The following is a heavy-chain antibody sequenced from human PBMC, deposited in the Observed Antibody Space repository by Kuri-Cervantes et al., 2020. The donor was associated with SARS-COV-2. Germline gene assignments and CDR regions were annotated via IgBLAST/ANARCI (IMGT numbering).Heavy chain of an antibody. V-gene: IGHV3-72*01. J-gene: IGHJ4*02. Sequence: GESLKISCTSSGFTFSDHYMDWVRQAPGKGLEWVGRSKDKANRYNTQYAASVKSRFTISRDDSQNSLYLQMNSLKTDDTAVYYCVGEGHYAHSAFDYWGQGTLVTVSS. CDR1: GFTFSDHY. CDR3: VGEGHYAHSAFDY. D-gene: IGHD3-16*01. CDR2: SKDKANRYNT.